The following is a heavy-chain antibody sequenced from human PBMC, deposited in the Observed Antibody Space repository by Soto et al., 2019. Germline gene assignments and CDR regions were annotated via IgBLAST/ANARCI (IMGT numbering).Heavy chain of an antibody. Sequence: GESLKISCKGSGYSFTSYWISWVRQMPGKGPEWMGRIDPSDSYTNCSPSFQGHVTISADKSISTAYLQWSSLKASDTARYYPPGIGSTMVTPHWWLETWGRRPLFTVSS. CDR1: GYSFTSYW. V-gene: IGHV5-10-1*01. D-gene: IGHD2-15*01. CDR2: IDPSDSYT. CDR3: PGIGSTMVTPHWWLET. J-gene: IGHJ4*02.